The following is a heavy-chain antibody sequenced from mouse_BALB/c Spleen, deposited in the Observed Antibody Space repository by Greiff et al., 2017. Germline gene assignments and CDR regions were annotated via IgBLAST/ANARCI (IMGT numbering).Heavy chain of an antibody. CDR3: TRRGNYGGNYCDY. J-gene: IGHJ2*01. D-gene: IGHD2-1*01. CDR2: IDPSDSYT. V-gene: IGHV1S127*01. Sequence: QVQLQQPGAELVKPGASVKMSCKASGYTFTSYWMHWVKQRPGQGLEWIGVIDPSDSYTSYNQKFKGKATLTVDTSSSTAYMQLSSLTSEDSAVYYCTRRGNYGGNYCDYWGQGTTLTVSS. CDR1: GYTFTSYW.